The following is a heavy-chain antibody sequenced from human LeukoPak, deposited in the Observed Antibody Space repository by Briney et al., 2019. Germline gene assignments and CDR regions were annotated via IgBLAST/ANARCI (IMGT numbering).Heavy chain of an antibody. CDR3: ARGPYYYEYYFDY. D-gene: IGHD3-22*01. Sequence: PSETLSLTCAVSGGSISSGGYSWSWIRQSPGKGLEWIGYIYHSGSTYYNPSLKSRVTISVDRSKNQFSLKLSSVTAADTAVYYCARGPYYYEYYFDYWGQGTLVTVSS. V-gene: IGHV4-30-2*06. CDR1: GGSISSGGYS. J-gene: IGHJ4*02. CDR2: IYHSGST.